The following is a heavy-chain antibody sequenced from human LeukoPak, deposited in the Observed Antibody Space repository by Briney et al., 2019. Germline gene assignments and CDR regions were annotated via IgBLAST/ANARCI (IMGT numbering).Heavy chain of an antibody. CDR2: ISSASTI. D-gene: IGHD3-10*01. CDR3: ARDFGVRGQKKDYFDY. V-gene: IGHV3-48*02. Sequence: GGSLRLSCAASGFTFSSYVMHWVRQAPGKGLEWVSYISSASTIYYADSVQGRFTISRDNAKNSVFLQMNSLRDEDTAVYYCARDFGVRGQKKDYFDYWGQGTLVTVSS. J-gene: IGHJ4*02. CDR1: GFTFSSYV.